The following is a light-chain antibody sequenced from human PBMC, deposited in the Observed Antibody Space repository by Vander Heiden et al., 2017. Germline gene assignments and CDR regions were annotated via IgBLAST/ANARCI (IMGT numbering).Light chain of an antibody. J-gene: IGLJ3*02. V-gene: IGLV1-44*01. CDR2: SNN. CDR3: AAWDDSLNGWV. CDR1: SSTIGSHT. Sequence: QSVLTQPPSASVTPGQSVAISCPGRSSTIGSHTVNWYQPLPGTSPKLLIYSNNQRPSGVPDRFSGSKDGTSASLAISGLQYEDEADYYCAAWDDSLNGWVFGGGTKLTVL.